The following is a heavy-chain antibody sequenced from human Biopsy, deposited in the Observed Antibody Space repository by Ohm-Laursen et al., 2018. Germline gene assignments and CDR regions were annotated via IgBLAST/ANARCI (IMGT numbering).Heavy chain of an antibody. CDR2: LFTSGTT. CDR1: GTSLSNFY. D-gene: IGHD3-10*01. CDR3: VRGGSGSFPFDY. Sequence: GTLSLTCTVSGTSLSNFYWSWMRQPAGKGLEWIGRLFTSGTTNYSPSLNNRVTMSVDTSKNQFSLRLTSVTAADTAVYYCVRGGSGSFPFDYWGPGTLVTVSS. J-gene: IGHJ4*02. V-gene: IGHV4-4*07.